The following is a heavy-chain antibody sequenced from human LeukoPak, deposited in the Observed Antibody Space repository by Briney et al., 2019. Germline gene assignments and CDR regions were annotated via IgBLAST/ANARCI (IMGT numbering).Heavy chain of an antibody. D-gene: IGHD7-27*01. CDR3: ARDTLGVFDY. V-gene: IGHV3-30-3*01. Sequence: PGGSLRLSCAASGFTFSDYYMSWVRQAPGKGLEWVALISYDGSNKYYADSVKGRFTISRDNAKNSLYLQMNSLRAEDTAVYYCARDTLGVFDYWGQGALVTVSS. J-gene: IGHJ4*02. CDR2: ISYDGSNK. CDR1: GFTFSDYY.